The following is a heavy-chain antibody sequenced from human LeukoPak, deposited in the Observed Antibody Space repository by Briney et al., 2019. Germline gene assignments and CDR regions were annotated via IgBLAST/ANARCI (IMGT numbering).Heavy chain of an antibody. V-gene: IGHV5-51*01. CDR2: IYPGDSDT. CDR1: GYSFTSYW. J-gene: IGHJ6*04. Sequence: GESLKISCKGSGYSFTSYWIGWVRQMPGKGLEWMGIIYPGDSDTRYTPSFQGQVTISADKSISTAYLQWSSLKASGTAMYYCARHYDRSDGSGSLDVWGKGTTVTVSS. D-gene: IGHD3-10*01. CDR3: ARHYDRSDGSGSLDV.